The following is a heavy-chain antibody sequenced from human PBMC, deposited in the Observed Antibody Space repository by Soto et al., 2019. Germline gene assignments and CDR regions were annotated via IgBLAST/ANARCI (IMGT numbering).Heavy chain of an antibody. Sequence: ASVKVSCKASGGTFSSYAISWVRQAPGQGLEWMGGIIPIFGTANYAQKFQGRVTITADKSTSTAYMELSSLRPEDTAVYYCATESQNYYFDYWGQGTLVTVSS. D-gene: IGHD1-7*01. CDR3: ATESQNYYFDY. CDR2: IIPIFGTA. J-gene: IGHJ4*02. V-gene: IGHV1-69*06. CDR1: GGTFSSYA.